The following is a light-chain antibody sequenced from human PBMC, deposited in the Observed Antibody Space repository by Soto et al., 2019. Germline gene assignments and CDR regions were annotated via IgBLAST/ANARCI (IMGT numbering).Light chain of an antibody. Sequence: EIVLTQPPGTLSLSPGERATLSCRASQSVSSNYLAWYQQKPGQAPRLLIYGASSRATGIPDRFSGSGSGTDFTLTISRLEPEDFAVYYCQQYGSSPDTFGPGTKVDIK. CDR3: QQYGSSPDT. V-gene: IGKV3-20*01. CDR2: GAS. CDR1: QSVSSNY. J-gene: IGKJ3*01.